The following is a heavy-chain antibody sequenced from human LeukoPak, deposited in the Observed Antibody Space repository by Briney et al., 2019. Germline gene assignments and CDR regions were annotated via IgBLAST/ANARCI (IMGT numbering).Heavy chain of an antibody. Sequence: GGSLRLSCAASGFTFSGSAMHWVRQASGKGLEWVGRIRSKANSYATAYAASVKGRFAISRDDSKNTAYLQMNSLKTEDTAVYYCTRRCSSTSCSPYYYYYMDVWGKGTTVTVSS. D-gene: IGHD2-2*01. V-gene: IGHV3-73*01. J-gene: IGHJ6*03. CDR2: IRSKANSYAT. CDR3: TRRCSSTSCSPYYYYYMDV. CDR1: GFTFSGSA.